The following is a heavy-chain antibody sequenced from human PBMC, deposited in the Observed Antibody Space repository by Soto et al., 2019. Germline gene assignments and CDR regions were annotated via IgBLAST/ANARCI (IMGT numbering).Heavy chain of an antibody. CDR3: SRVASTGWCIDS. Sequence: GSLRVSCAASGFTFSDNYMSWIRQAPGKGLEWVSYIGLTTTYTNYADSVKGRFTISRDNAKNSLYLQMDSLRAEDTAVYYCSRVASTGWCIDSRGQGILVTLS. CDR2: IGLTTTYT. V-gene: IGHV3-11*06. D-gene: IGHD6-19*01. J-gene: IGHJ4*02. CDR1: GFTFSDNY.